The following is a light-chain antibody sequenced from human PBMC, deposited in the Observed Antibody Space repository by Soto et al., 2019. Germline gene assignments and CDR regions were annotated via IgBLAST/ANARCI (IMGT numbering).Light chain of an antibody. CDR1: QSGRNNS. V-gene: IGKV3-20*01. CDR2: DAS. Sequence: EVALTQAPGTLSLSPWERATLSCRASQSGRNNSLAWYQQKHGQAPRLLIYDASSRATGIPDRFSGGGSGTVFPLTISRLPPEAFAVYYCQQFSSYPLTFGGGTKVEIK. J-gene: IGKJ4*01. CDR3: QQFSSYPLT.